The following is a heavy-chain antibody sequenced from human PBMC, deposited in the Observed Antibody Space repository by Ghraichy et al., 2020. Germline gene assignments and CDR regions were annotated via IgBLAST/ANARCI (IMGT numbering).Heavy chain of an antibody. CDR1: GGSISSSSYY. CDR2: IYYSGST. V-gene: IGHV4-39*01. CDR3: ARIGSYLYYYYYYGMDV. J-gene: IGHJ6*02. Sequence: SETLSLTCTVSGGSISSSSYYWGWIRQPPGKGLEWIGSIYYSGSTYYNPSLKSRVTISVDTSKNQFSLKLSSVTAADTAVYYCARIGSYLYYYYYYGMDVWGQGTTVTVSS. D-gene: IGHD1-26*01.